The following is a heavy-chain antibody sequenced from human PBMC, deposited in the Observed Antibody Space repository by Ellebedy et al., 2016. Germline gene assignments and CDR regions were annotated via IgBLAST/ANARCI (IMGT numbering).Heavy chain of an antibody. CDR1: GLTFSNFF. CDR3: RQGHYADY. V-gene: IGHV3-23*01. Sequence: GGSLRLSXAVSGLTFSNFFMSWVRQAPGRGLEWVAIISAKGDKRDLADSVKGRFTISRDNFRNTLHLQMSNLRGEDTAVYYCRQGHYADYWGQGTLVTVSS. D-gene: IGHD2-2*01. CDR2: ISAKGDKR. J-gene: IGHJ4*02.